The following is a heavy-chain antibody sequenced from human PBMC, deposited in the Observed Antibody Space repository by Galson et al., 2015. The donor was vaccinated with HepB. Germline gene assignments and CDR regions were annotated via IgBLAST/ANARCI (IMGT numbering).Heavy chain of an antibody. CDR2: IYPGDSDT. J-gene: IGHJ6*02. CDR1: GYSFTSYW. V-gene: IGHV5-51*01. Sequence: SGAEVKKPGESLKISCKGSGYSFTSYWIGWVRQMPGKGLEWMGIIYPGDSDTRYSPSFQGQVTISADKSISTAYLQWSSLKASDTAMYYCARSFRTEEDYGDTHYYYYGMDVWGQGTTVTVSS. D-gene: IGHD4-17*01. CDR3: ARSFRTEEDYGDTHYYYYGMDV.